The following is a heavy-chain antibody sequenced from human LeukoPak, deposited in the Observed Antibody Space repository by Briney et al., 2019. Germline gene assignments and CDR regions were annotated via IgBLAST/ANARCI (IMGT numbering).Heavy chain of an antibody. CDR3: AREYSSSWHYYYYGMDV. V-gene: IGHV3-48*01. D-gene: IGHD6-13*01. J-gene: IGHJ6*02. Sequence: GGSLRLSCAASGFTFSSYEMNWVRQAPGKGLEWISYISSAGTTKIYADSVKGRFTISRDNSKNTLYLQMNSLRAEDTAVYYCAREYSSSWHYYYYGMDVWGQGTTVTVSS. CDR2: ISSAGTTK. CDR1: GFTFSSYE.